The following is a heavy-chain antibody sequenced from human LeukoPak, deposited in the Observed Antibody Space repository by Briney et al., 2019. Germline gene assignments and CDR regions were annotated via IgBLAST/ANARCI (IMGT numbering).Heavy chain of an antibody. CDR1: GYTFTSYA. Sequence: GASVKVSCKPSGYTFTSYAMNWVRQAPGQGLEWMGWINTNTGNPTYAQGFTGRFVFSLDTSVSTAYLQISSLKAEDTAVYYCARVRVPYYYYDSSGYDYWGQGTLVTVSS. CDR2: INTNTGNP. CDR3: ARVRVPYYYYDSSGYDY. J-gene: IGHJ4*02. D-gene: IGHD3-22*01. V-gene: IGHV7-4-1*02.